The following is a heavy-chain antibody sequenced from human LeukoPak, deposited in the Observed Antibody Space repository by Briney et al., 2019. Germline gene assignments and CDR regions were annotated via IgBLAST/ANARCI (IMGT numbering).Heavy chain of an antibody. D-gene: IGHD3-22*01. J-gene: IGHJ5*02. CDR2: ISSSSSYI. CDR1: GFTFSSYS. V-gene: IGHV3-21*01. Sequence: GGSLRLSCAASGFTFSSYSMNWVHQAPGKGLEWVSSISSSSSYIYYADSVKGRFTISRDNAKNSLYLQMNSLRAEDTAVYYCARDETYYDSSGYYPWGQGTLVTVSS. CDR3: ARDETYYDSSGYYP.